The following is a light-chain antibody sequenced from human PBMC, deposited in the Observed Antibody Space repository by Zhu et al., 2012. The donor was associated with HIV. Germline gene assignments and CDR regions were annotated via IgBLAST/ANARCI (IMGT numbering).Light chain of an antibody. CDR3: HQYDNSWT. J-gene: IGKJ1*01. CDR2: GAS. V-gene: IGKV3-20*01. Sequence: EVVLTQSPDTLSLSPGDRATLACRASQSVSSNYLIWYQQKPGQAPRPLIYGASDRASSVPDRFSGSGSGTDFTLSISRLEPEDFAVYYCHQYDNSWTFGQGTKVEIK. CDR1: QSVSSNY.